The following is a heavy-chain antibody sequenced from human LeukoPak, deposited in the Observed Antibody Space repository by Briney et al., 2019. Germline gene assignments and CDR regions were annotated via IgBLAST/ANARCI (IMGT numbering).Heavy chain of an antibody. CDR2: IYYSGST. CDR3: ARDYHCSGGSCYHDAFDI. V-gene: IGHV4-59*01. D-gene: IGHD2-15*01. J-gene: IGHJ3*02. Sequence: SETLSLTCTVSGGSISSYYWSWIRQPPGKGLEWIGYIYYSGSTNYNPSLKSRVTISVDTSKNQFSLKLSSVTAADTAVYYCARDYHCSGGSCYHDAFDIWGQGTMVTVS. CDR1: GGSISSYY.